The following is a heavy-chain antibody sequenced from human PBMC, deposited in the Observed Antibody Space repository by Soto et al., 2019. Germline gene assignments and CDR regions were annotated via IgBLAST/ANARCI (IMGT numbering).Heavy chain of an antibody. CDR3: AKMGPSSSSLHYYYYMDV. J-gene: IGHJ6*03. CDR2: ISGSGGST. D-gene: IGHD6-6*01. Sequence: GGSLRLSCAASGFTFSSYAMSWVRQAPGKGLEWVSAISGSGGSTYYADSVKGRFTISRDNSKNTLYLQMNSLRAEDTAVYYCAKMGPSSSSLHYYYYMDVRGKGTTVTVSS. CDR1: GFTFSSYA. V-gene: IGHV3-23*01.